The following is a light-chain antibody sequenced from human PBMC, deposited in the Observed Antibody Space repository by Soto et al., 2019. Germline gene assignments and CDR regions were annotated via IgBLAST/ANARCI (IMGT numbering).Light chain of an antibody. V-gene: IGKV1-5*01. CDR1: QSIGRW. Sequence: IQMTQSPSTLSASVGDRVTITCRASQSIGRWLAWYQQKPGKAPKSLIYDASNLESGVPARFSGSGSGTDFILTLSSLQPDVFATYYCQQYSGYLYTFGQGTKLEIK. CDR3: QQYSGYLYT. CDR2: DAS. J-gene: IGKJ2*01.